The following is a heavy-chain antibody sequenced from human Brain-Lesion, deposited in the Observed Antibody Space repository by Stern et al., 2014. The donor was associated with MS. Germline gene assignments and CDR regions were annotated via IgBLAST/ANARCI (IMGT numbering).Heavy chain of an antibody. D-gene: IGHD3-22*01. CDR2: INPKSGGT. CDR3: ATYYYDSTGYNDF. J-gene: IGHJ4*02. V-gene: IGHV1-2*04. CDR1: GYTFTGYY. Sequence: QVQLVQSGAEVKKPGASVKVSCKASGYTFTGYYMHWVRLAPGQGLEWMGWINPKSGGTNYAQKFQGWVTMARDTSINTAYMELSRLRSDDTAVYYCATYYYDSTGYNDFWGQGTLVTVSS.